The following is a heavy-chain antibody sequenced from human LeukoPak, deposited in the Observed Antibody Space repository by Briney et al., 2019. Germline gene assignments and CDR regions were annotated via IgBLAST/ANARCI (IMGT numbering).Heavy chain of an antibody. V-gene: IGHV3-21*01. D-gene: IGHD2-21*02. J-gene: IGHJ3*02. CDR2: ISSSSSYI. CDR1: GFTFSSYS. Sequence: PGGTLRLSCAASGFTFSSYSMDWVRQAPGKGLEWVSSISSSSSYIYYADSVKGRFTISRDNAKNSLYLQMNSLRAEDTAVYYCARGVVTRSFDIWGQGTMVTVSS. CDR3: ARGVVTRSFDI.